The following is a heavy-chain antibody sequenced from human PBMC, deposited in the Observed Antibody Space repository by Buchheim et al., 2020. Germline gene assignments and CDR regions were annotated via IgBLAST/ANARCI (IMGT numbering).Heavy chain of an antibody. CDR1: GFTFSSYG. D-gene: IGHD2-2*01. V-gene: IGHV3-30*18. J-gene: IGHJ6*02. CDR2: ISYDGSNK. Sequence: QVQLVESGGGVVQPGRSLRLSCAASGFTFSSYGMHWVRQAPGKGLEWVAVISYDGSNKYYADSVKGRFTISRDNSKNTLYLQMNSLRAEDTAVYYCAKDLGYCSSTSCYAYYCYGMDVWGQGTT. CDR3: AKDLGYCSSTSCYAYYCYGMDV.